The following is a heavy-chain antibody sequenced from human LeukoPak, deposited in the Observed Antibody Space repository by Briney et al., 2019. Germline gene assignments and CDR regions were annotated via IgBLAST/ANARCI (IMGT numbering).Heavy chain of an antibody. CDR1: GFTFSSYA. J-gene: IGHJ6*03. CDR2: ISYDGSNK. D-gene: IGHD4-23*01. V-gene: IGHV3-30*04. Sequence: GGSLRLSCAASGFTFSSYAMHWVRQAPGKGLEWVAVISYDGSNKYYADSVKGRFTIPRDNSKNTLYLQMNSLRAEDTAVYYCARDGRYGGNSGHYYMDVWGKGTTVTVSS. CDR3: ARDGRYGGNSGHYYMDV.